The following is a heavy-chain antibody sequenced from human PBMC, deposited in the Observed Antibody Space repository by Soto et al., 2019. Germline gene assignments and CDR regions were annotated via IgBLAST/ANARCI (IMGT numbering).Heavy chain of an antibody. CDR2: INYSGST. Sequence: PSETLSLTCSFSGGFISNGYYYCSWIRQPPGKCLEWIGNINYSGSTYYNPSLKIRLIISIDTSKNQFSLKVSSVTAADTAVYYCASSSLSGMDVWGEGTTVTVS. J-gene: IGHJ6*01. CDR1: GGFISNGYYY. CDR3: ASSSLSGMDV. D-gene: IGHD2-2*01. V-gene: IGHV4-30-4*01.